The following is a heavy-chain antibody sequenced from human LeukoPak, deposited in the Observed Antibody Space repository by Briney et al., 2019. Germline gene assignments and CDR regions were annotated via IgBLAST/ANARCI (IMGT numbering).Heavy chain of an antibody. CDR1: GFTFSSYA. CDR3: AKDTYGSGSPDY. J-gene: IGHJ4*02. Sequence: GGSLRLSCAASGFTFSSYAMSWVRQAPGKGLEWVTAISGSGGSTYYADSMKGRFTISRDNSKNTLYLQMNSLTAEDTAVYYCAKDTYGSGSPDYWGQGTLVTVSS. V-gene: IGHV3-23*01. D-gene: IGHD3-10*01. CDR2: ISGSGGST.